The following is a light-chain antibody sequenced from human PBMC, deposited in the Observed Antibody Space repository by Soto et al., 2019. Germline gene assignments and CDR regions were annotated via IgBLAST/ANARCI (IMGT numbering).Light chain of an antibody. CDR1: SSNIGAHYG. V-gene: IGLV1-40*01. CDR2: GNS. CDR3: QSYDSSLSGVV. Sequence: QSVLTQPPSVSGAPGQRVTISCTGSSSNIGAHYGVHWYQQLPGTAPKLLIYGNSNRPSGVPDRFSGSKSGTSASLAITGLQAEDEADYYCQSYDSSLSGVVFGGGTKLTVL. J-gene: IGLJ2*01.